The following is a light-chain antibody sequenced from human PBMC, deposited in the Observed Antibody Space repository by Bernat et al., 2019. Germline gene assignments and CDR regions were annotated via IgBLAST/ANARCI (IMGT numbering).Light chain of an antibody. V-gene: IGLV3-21*03. CDR3: QVWDTSRGKWV. CDR1: NIGDKG. J-gene: IGLJ3*02. CDR2: DDK. Sequence: SYVLTQPPPVSVAPGKTAGISCGGNNIGDKGVNWYQEKPGQAPLLIVYDDKDRPSGIPERFSGSKSGNMATLTISRVEAGDEADFYCQVWDTSRGKWVFGGGTRLTVL.